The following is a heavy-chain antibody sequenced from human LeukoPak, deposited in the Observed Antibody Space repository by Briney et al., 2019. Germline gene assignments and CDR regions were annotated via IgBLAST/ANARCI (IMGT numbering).Heavy chain of an antibody. D-gene: IGHD5-24*01. J-gene: IGHJ4*02. V-gene: IGHV3-7*01. Sequence: GGSLRLSCAASGFTFSSSWMHWVRQAPGKGLEWVANINQDGSEKYYVDSVKGRFTISRDNAKNSLYLQMNSLRAEDTAVYYCAKSGYNRFDYWGQGTLVTVSS. CDR2: INQDGSEK. CDR3: AKSGYNRFDY. CDR1: GFTFSSSW.